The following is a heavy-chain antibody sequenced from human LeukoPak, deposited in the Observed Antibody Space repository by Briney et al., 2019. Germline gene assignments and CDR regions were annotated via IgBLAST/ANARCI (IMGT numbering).Heavy chain of an antibody. Sequence: GGSLRLSCTASGFRFSTYWMSWVRQAPGKGLEWVAKIKQDGNEKDYVDSVKGRFTISRDNAEQSLYLQMNSLRADDTAVYYCARGRGYSGYDSFDYWGQGTLVTVSS. D-gene: IGHD5-12*01. V-gene: IGHV3-7*01. CDR1: GFRFSTYW. CDR2: IKQDGNEK. CDR3: ARGRGYSGYDSFDY. J-gene: IGHJ4*02.